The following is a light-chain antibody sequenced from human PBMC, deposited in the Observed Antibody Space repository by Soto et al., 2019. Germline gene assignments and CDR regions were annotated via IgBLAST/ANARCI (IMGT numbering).Light chain of an antibody. Sequence: EIVLTQSPGTLSLSPGERATLSCRASQSVSSSYLAWYQQKPGQAPRLLIYRASSRATGIPDRFSGSGSGTDFTLTISRLEPEDFAVYYCQQYGSSRAFGQGTKAEIK. CDR3: QQYGSSRA. CDR1: QSVSSSY. V-gene: IGKV3-20*01. CDR2: RAS. J-gene: IGKJ1*01.